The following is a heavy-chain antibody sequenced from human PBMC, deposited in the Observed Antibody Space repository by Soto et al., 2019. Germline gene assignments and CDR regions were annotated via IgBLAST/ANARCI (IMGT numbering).Heavy chain of an antibody. CDR2: ISSSGNTI. D-gene: IGHD6-13*01. CDR1: GFTFSSYD. CDR3: ARDSAARRPNNWLDP. J-gene: IGHJ5*02. V-gene: IGHV3-48*03. Sequence: EVQLVESGGGLVQPGGSLRLSCAASGFTFSSYDMNWVRQAPGKGLEWVSYISSSGNTIYYADSVKGRFTISTDNPQNALFLQMNSLRAEDTAVYYCARDSAARRPNNWLDPWGQGTLVTVSS.